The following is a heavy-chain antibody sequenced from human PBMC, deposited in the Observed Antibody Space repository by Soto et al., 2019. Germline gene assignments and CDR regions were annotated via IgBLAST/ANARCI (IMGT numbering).Heavy chain of an antibody. CDR3: ARDSYSVY. J-gene: IGHJ4*02. CDR1: GFIVSTSY. D-gene: IGHD1-26*01. V-gene: IGHV3-66*01. CDR2: IYTGGGA. Sequence: EVQLVDSGGGLVQPGGSLRLSCAASGFIVSTSYMNWVRQAPGKGLEWVSAIYTGGGAYYADSVKGRFTISRDDSKNTVYLQMNSLRAEDTAVYYCARDSYSVYWGQGTLVTVSS.